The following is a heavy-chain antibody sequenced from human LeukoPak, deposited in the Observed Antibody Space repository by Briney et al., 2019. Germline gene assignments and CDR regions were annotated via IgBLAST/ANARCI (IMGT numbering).Heavy chain of an antibody. Sequence: HPGVSLRLSSAASGFTFRSYAMSWVRQAPGKGLEWVSAISGSGDSTYYGDSVKGRFTISRDNSKNTLYLQMNSLRAEDTAVYYCAKTRPLESSSWSHGDYWGQGTLVTVSS. J-gene: IGHJ4*02. D-gene: IGHD6-13*01. CDR3: AKTRPLESSSWSHGDY. CDR1: GFTFRSYA. V-gene: IGHV3-23*01. CDR2: ISGSGDST.